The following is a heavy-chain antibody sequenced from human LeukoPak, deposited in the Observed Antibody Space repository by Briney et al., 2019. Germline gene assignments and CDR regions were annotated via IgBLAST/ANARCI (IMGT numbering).Heavy chain of an antibody. V-gene: IGHV3-23*01. CDR1: GFTFRSYG. CDR2: ISGSGGST. Sequence: PGGSLRLPCVVSGFTFRSYGMRWVRQAPGKGREWVSAISGSGGSTYYADSVKGRFTISRDNAKNTLYLQTNSLRAEDTAVYYCAGIPQFFGGQGTLVTVSS. J-gene: IGHJ4*02. CDR3: AGIPQFF. D-gene: IGHD3-3*01.